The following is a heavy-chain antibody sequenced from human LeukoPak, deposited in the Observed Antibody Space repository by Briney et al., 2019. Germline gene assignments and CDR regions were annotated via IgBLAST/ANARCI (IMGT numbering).Heavy chain of an antibody. Sequence: PSETLSLTCTVSGYSISSGYYWGWIRQPPGKGLEWIGSIYHSGSTYYNPSLKSRVTISVDTSKNQFSLELSSVTAADTAVYYCARAYYYGSGSYYIIRYYFDYWGQGTLVTVSS. D-gene: IGHD3-10*01. J-gene: IGHJ4*02. CDR1: GYSISSGYY. CDR2: IYHSGST. CDR3: ARAYYYGSGSYYIIRYYFDY. V-gene: IGHV4-38-2*02.